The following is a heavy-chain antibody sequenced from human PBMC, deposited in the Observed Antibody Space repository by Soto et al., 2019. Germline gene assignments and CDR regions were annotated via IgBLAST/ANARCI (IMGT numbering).Heavy chain of an antibody. CDR1: GFTFTSSA. D-gene: IGHD2-21*02. J-gene: IGHJ6*03. CDR3: AAVLRPHDFPYYYYSMDV. V-gene: IGHV1-58*02. CDR2: IVVGSGNT. Sequence: GASVKVSCKASGFTFTSSAMQWVRQARGQRLEWIGWIVVGSGNTNYAQKFQERVTITRDMSTSTAYMELSSLRSEDTAVYYCAAVLRPHDFPYYYYSMDVWGKGTTVTVSS.